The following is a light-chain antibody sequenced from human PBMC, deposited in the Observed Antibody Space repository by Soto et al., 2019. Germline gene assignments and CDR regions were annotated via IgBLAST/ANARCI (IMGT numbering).Light chain of an antibody. V-gene: IGLV1-51*01. Sequence: QSLLPERPSMAAAPGQKGTIAFFGGSSNIGGNSVSWYQQLPGTAPKLLIYDDDKRPSGIPDRFSGSKSGTSASLAITGLQAEDEGDYYCQSYDSTLSARYVFGTGTKV. J-gene: IGLJ1*01. CDR2: DDD. CDR1: SSNIGGNS. CDR3: QSYDSTLSARYV.